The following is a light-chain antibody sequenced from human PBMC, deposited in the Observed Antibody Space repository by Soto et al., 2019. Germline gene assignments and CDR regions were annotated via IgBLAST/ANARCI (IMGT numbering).Light chain of an antibody. CDR1: QSVASS. Sequence: EIVLTQSPATLPLSPGETATLSCSASQSVASSLAWYQQKPCQAPRLLLYDACSRDTGIPSRFSGSGSGTDFTLTISSLESEAFAHYYCQHSSNWPLTFGGGTKVEIK. V-gene: IGKV3-11*01. CDR3: QHSSNWPLT. CDR2: DAC. J-gene: IGKJ4*01.